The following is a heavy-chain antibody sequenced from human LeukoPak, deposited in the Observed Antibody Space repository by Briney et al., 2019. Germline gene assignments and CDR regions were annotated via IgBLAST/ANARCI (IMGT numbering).Heavy chain of an antibody. Sequence: PSETLSLTCAVYGGSFSGYYWSCIRQPPGKGLEWIGEINHSGSTNYNPSLKSRVTISVDTSKNQFSPKLSSVTAADTAVYYCAMPQYCSSTSCYPYYYYGMDVWGQGTTVTVSS. D-gene: IGHD2-2*01. CDR1: GGSFSGYY. V-gene: IGHV4-34*01. J-gene: IGHJ6*02. CDR2: INHSGST. CDR3: AMPQYCSSTSCYPYYYYGMDV.